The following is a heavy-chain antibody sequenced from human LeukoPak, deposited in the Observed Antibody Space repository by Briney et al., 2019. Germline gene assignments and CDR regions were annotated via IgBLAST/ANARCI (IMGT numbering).Heavy chain of an antibody. CDR2: ISSSSSYI. J-gene: IGHJ4*02. Sequence: GGSLRLSCAASGFTFSSYSMNWVRQAPGKGLEWVSSISSSSSYIYYADSVKGRFTISRDNAKNSLYLQMNSLRAEDTAVYYCARDGSNGWYSGIDYWGQGTLVTVSS. CDR3: ARDGSNGWYSGIDY. V-gene: IGHV3-21*01. D-gene: IGHD6-19*01. CDR1: GFTFSSYS.